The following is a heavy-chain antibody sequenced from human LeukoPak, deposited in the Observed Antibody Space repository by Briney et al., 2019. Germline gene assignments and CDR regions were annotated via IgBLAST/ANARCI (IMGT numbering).Heavy chain of an antibody. J-gene: IGHJ5*02. Sequence: GGSLRLSCVASGFTFRRYDVHWVRQAPGKGLEWVAVIANDGRNEVYADSVKGRFTISRDNSKNTLYLQMNSLRAEDTAVYYCARAAAVSGAFRDNWFDPWGQGTLVTVSS. CDR2: IANDGRNE. D-gene: IGHD6-13*01. V-gene: IGHV3-30*04. CDR1: GFTFRRYD. CDR3: ARAAAVSGAFRDNWFDP.